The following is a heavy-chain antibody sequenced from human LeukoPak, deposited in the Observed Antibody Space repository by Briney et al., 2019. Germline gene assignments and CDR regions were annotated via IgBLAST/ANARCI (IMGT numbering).Heavy chain of an antibody. CDR3: ARLGAPWGYFDC. Sequence: SETLSLTCTVPADSISSYYWSWIRQPPGKGLEWIGYIYYSGTTNYNPSLKSRVTISVDTSKNQFSLRLSSVTAADTAVYYCARLGAPWGYFDCWGQGTLVTVSS. D-gene: IGHD1-26*01. V-gene: IGHV4-59*08. CDR1: ADSISSYY. CDR2: IYYSGTT. J-gene: IGHJ4*02.